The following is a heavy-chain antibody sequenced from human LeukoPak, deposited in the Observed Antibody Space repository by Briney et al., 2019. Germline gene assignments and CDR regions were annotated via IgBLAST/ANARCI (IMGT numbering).Heavy chain of an antibody. V-gene: IGHV3-74*01. J-gene: IGHJ4*02. CDR1: GFTFSNYW. CDR2: IESDGSST. Sequence: GGSLRLSCAASGFTFSNYWMHWVRQAPGKGLVWVSRIESDGSSTSYADSVKGRITISRDNAKNTLYLQMNRLRAEDTAVYYCARGFSSGGSLPFDYWGQGTLVTVSS. D-gene: IGHD3-10*01. CDR3: ARGFSSGGSLPFDY.